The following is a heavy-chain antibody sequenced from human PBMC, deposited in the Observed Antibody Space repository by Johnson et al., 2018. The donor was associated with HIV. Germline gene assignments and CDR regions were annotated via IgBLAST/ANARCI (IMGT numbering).Heavy chain of an antibody. CDR3: AKDTIAGVKGDSLI. CDR2: ISSSGSTI. J-gene: IGHJ3*02. D-gene: IGHD3-9*01. Sequence: MQLVESGGGLVKPGGSLRLSCAASGFTFSDYCMSWIRQAPGKGLEWVSYISSSGSTIYYADSVKGRFTISRDNSKNTLYLQMNSLRAEDTAVYYCAKDTIAGVKGDSLIWGQGTMVTVSS. CDR1: GFTFSDYC. V-gene: IGHV3-11*04.